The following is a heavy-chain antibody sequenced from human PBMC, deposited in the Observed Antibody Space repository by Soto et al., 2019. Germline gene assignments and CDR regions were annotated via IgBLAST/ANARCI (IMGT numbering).Heavy chain of an antibody. CDR1: GGSISSSSYY. J-gene: IGHJ4*02. Sequence: QLQLQESGPGLVKPSETLSLTCTVSGGSISSSSYYWGWIRQPPGKGLEWIGSIYYSGSTYYNPSLKSRVTLSVATSKNQFSLKLSSVTAADTAVYYCARPFGCSGGSCYFAYWGQGTLVTVSS. CDR3: ARPFGCSGGSCYFAY. V-gene: IGHV4-39*01. CDR2: IYYSGST. D-gene: IGHD2-15*01.